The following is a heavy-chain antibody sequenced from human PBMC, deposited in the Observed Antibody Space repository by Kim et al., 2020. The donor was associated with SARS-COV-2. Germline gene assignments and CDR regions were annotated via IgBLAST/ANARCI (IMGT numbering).Heavy chain of an antibody. CDR3: ARITVVPAAIGYYYYYYMDV. CDR1: GGSISSYY. D-gene: IGHD2-2*01. J-gene: IGHJ6*03. CDR2: IYYSGST. Sequence: SETLSLTCTVSGGSISSYYWSWIRQPPGKGLEWIGYIYYSGSTNYNPSLKSRVTISVDTSKNQFSLKLSSVTAADTAVYYCARITVVPAAIGYYYYYYMDVWGQGTTVTVSS. V-gene: IGHV4-59*01.